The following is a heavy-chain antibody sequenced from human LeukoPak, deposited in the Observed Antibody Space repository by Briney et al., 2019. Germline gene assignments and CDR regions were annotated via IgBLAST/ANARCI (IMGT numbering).Heavy chain of an antibody. Sequence: GGSLRLSCTASGFTFTNYAMSWVRQSPGKGLEWISSVGLTGGSIYYADSIKGRFTISRDNANNSVFLHMNSLRAEDTGVYYCAREYGGNSLDKWGQGVLVTVST. V-gene: IGHV3-21*01. CDR2: VGLTGGSI. CDR3: AREYGGNSLDK. D-gene: IGHD4-23*01. CDR1: GFTFTNYA. J-gene: IGHJ4*02.